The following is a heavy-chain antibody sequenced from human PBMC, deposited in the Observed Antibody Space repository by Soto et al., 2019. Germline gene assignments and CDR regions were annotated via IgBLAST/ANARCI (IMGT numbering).Heavy chain of an antibody. CDR2: IYSDATT. D-gene: IGHD3-10*01. J-gene: IGHJ4*02. CDR3: ASGGSSFDN. Sequence: GGSLRLSFAASGISVGTNYLTWGRQAPGKGLEWGSFIYSDATTYYADSVKSRFTISRDTSNNTLYLQMNSLRGEDTAVYYCASGGSSFDNWGQGTLVTVSS. V-gene: IGHV3-53*01. CDR1: GISVGTNY.